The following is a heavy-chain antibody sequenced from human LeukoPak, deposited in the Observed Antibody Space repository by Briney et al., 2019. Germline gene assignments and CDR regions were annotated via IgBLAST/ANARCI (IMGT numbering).Heavy chain of an antibody. Sequence: ASVKVSCKASGYTFTSYGISWVRQAPGQGLEWMGWISAYNGNTNYAQKLQGRVTMTTDTSTSTAYMEPRSLRSDDTAVCYCARVMELNENWFDPWGQGTLVTVSS. J-gene: IGHJ5*02. CDR2: ISAYNGNT. CDR1: GYTFTSYG. CDR3: ARVMELNENWFDP. V-gene: IGHV1-18*01. D-gene: IGHD1-7*01.